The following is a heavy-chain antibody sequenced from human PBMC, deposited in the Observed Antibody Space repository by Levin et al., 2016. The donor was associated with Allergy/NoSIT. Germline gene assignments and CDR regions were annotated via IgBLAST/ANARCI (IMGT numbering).Heavy chain of an antibody. CDR3: ARRISAAGREGLIDS. D-gene: IGHD6-13*01. CDR1: GGSISGFY. Sequence: SETLSLTCTVSGGSISGFYWTWIRQPPGKGLEWIGFIYYSGSTSYNPSLRSRVSMSVDTSKNQFSLRLNSVTAADTAVYYCARRISAAGREGLIDSWGQGTLVTVSS. V-gene: IGHV4-59*08. J-gene: IGHJ4*02. CDR2: IYYSGST.